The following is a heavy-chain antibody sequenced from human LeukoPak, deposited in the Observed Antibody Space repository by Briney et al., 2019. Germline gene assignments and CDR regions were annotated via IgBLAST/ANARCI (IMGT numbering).Heavy chain of an antibody. J-gene: IGHJ4*02. CDR1: GGSISSSN. CDR2: ISSYSSYT. D-gene: IGHD2-15*01. V-gene: IGHV3-11*05. CDR3: ARDRSGYCSGGTCYNFDY. Sequence: LSLTCAVSGGSISSSNWWSWVRQPPGKGLEWVSYISSYSSYTNHADSVKGRFTTSRDNAKNSLYLQMNSLRAEDTAVYYCARDRSGYCSGGTCYNFDYWGQGTLVTVSS.